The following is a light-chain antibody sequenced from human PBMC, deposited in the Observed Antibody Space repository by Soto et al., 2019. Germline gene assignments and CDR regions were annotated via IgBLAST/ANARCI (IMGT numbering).Light chain of an antibody. CDR2: EVS. J-gene: IGLJ1*01. CDR1: SSDVGGYNY. Sequence: QSVLTQPPSASGSPGQSVTISCTGTSSDVGGYNYVSWYQQHPGKAPKLMIYEVSKRPSGVPDRFSGSKSGNTASLTVSGLQAEDEADYYCSSYAASNNLYVFGTGTKLTVL. CDR3: SSYAASNNLYV. V-gene: IGLV2-8*01.